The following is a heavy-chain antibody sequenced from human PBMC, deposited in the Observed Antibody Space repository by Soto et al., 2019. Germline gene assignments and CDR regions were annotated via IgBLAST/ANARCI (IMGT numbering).Heavy chain of an antibody. CDR2: IIPIFGTA. D-gene: IGHD2-2*01. CDR3: ASWIVGGGLGYCSSTSCHGYYYYGMDV. J-gene: IGHJ6*02. CDR1: GGTFSSYA. Sequence: GASVKVSCKASGGTFSSYAISWVRQAHGQGLEWMGGIIPIFGTANYAQKFQGRVTITADESTSTAYMELSSLRSEDTAVYYCASWIVGGGLGYCSSTSCHGYYYYGMDVWGQGTTVTVSS. V-gene: IGHV1-69*13.